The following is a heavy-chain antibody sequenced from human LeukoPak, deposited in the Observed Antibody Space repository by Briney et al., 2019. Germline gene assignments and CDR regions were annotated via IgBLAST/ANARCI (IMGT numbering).Heavy chain of an antibody. J-gene: IGHJ5*02. CDR3: IPYYYGSGSSYNWFDP. Sequence: PGGSLRLSCAASGFTFSGSAMHGVRQACGKGLEGVGRIRSKANSYATAYAAWVKGRFTISRDDSKNTAYLQMNSLKTEDTAVYYCIPYYYGSGSSYNWFDPWGQGTLVTVSS. CDR2: IRSKANSYAT. CDR1: GFTFSGSA. V-gene: IGHV3-73*01. D-gene: IGHD3-10*01.